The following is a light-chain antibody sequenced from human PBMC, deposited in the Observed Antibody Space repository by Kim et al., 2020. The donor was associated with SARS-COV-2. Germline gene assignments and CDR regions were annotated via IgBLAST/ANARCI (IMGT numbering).Light chain of an antibody. V-gene: IGLV1-51*01. CDR2: DNN. CDR1: SSNIGNNY. Sequence: QSMLTQPPSVSAAPWQKVTVSCSGSSSNIGNNYVSWYQQFPGTAHKLLIYDNNKRPSGFPDRFSGSKSGTSATLDITGLQTGDEADYYCGTWDNSLSAGLFGGGTQLTVL. J-gene: IGLJ3*02. CDR3: GTWDNSLSAGL.